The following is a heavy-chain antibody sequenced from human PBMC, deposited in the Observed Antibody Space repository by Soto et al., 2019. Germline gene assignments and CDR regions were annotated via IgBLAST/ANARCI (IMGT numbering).Heavy chain of an antibody. CDR2: ISDYGRV. Sequence: PGGSLRLSXAASGFTFRNYWMHWVRQAPGKGLVWVSRISDYGRVNYADSVEGRFTISRDDAKSELYLQMSSLRLEDTAVYYCARGGVEPFDYWGQGALVTVSS. CDR1: GFTFRNYW. D-gene: IGHD3-3*01. J-gene: IGHJ4*02. V-gene: IGHV3-74*01. CDR3: ARGGVEPFDY.